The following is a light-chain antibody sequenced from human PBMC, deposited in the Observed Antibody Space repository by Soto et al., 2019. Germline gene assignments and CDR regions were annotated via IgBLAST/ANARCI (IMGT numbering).Light chain of an antibody. CDR2: EVR. Sequence: QSALTQPASVSGSAGQSITISCSGTMRDVGAYNLVSWYQQHPGTAPKLIIYEVRNRPSGISSRFSGSRSGNTASLTISGLQPEDEGDYYCSAYTAGSTLVFGGGTKVTVL. J-gene: IGLJ3*02. CDR3: SAYTAGSTLV. V-gene: IGLV2-14*01. CDR1: MRDVGAYNL.